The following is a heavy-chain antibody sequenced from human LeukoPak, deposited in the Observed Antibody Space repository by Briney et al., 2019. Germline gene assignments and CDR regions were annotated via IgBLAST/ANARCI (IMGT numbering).Heavy chain of an antibody. CDR3: ARDTSIAARQLYYGMDV. D-gene: IGHD6-6*01. Sequence: SEALSLTCAVYGGSFSGYYWSWIRQPPGKGLEWIGEINHSGSTNYNPSLKSRVTISVDTSKNQFSLKLSSVTAADTAVYYCARDTSIAARQLYYGMDVWGQGTTVTVSS. V-gene: IGHV4-34*01. CDR1: GGSFSGYY. J-gene: IGHJ6*02. CDR2: INHSGST.